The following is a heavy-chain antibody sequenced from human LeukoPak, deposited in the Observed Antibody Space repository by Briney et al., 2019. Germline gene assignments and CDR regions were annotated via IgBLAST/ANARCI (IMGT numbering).Heavy chain of an antibody. J-gene: IGHJ5*02. CDR3: ARVDYSGSGSYYGNWFDP. CDR2: MNPNSGKT. V-gene: IGHV1-8*01. Sequence: GASVKVSCKASGYTFSSYDINWVRQATGQGLEWMGWMNPNSGKTGYAQKFQGRVTMTSDTSISTAYMELRGLRSEDTAVYYCARVDYSGSGSYYGNWFDPWGQGTLVTVSS. D-gene: IGHD3-10*01. CDR1: GYTFSSYD.